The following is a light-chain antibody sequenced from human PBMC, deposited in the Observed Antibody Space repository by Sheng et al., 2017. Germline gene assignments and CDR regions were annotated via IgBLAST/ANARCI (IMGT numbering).Light chain of an antibody. CDR1: QSVSSSY. CDR3: QQLYRYPYT. Sequence: EIVLTQSPGTLSLSPGERATLSCRASQSVSSSYLAWYQQKPGQAPRLLIYGTSNRATGIPDRFSGSGSGTDFTLTISRLEPEDFAVYYCQQLYRYPYTFGQGTKLDI. CDR2: GTS. V-gene: IGKV3-20*01. J-gene: IGKJ2*01.